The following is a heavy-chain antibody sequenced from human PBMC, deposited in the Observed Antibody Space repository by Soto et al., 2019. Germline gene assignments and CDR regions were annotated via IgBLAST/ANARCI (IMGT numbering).Heavy chain of an antibody. D-gene: IGHD2-2*02. CDR1: GSRFSNYV. J-gene: IGHJ4*02. CDR2: IIPIFNST. V-gene: IGHV1-69*06. CDR3: AREGRGKKAGYNGLVSLGY. Sequence: QVQLVQSGAEVKTPGSSLKVSCKVSGSRFSNYVISWVRQAPGHGLEWLGRIIPIFNSTKYAQSFQGRVTITADKSTSTASLSLRSLRSDDTAVYYCAREGRGKKAGYNGLVSLGYWGQGTLVTVSS.